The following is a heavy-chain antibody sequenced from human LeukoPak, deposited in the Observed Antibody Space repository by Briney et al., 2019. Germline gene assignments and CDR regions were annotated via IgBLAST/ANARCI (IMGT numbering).Heavy chain of an antibody. Sequence: SETLSLTCTVSGGSISSYYWSWIRQPPGKGLEWIGYIYYSGSTNYNPSLKSRVTISVDTSKNQFSLKLSSVTAADTAVYYCARELYWWYFALWGRGTLVTVSS. J-gene: IGHJ2*01. CDR3: ARELYWWYFAL. V-gene: IGHV4-59*01. CDR1: GGSISSYY. D-gene: IGHD2-8*02. CDR2: IYYSGST.